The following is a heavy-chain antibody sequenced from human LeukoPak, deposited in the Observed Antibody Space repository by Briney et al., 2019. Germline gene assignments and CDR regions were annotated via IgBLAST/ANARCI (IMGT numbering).Heavy chain of an antibody. V-gene: IGHV3-30*04. J-gene: IGHJ4*02. D-gene: IGHD3-22*01. CDR3: ASGGYYDSSGPPGDY. CDR1: GFTFSSYA. Sequence: GGSLRLSCAASGFTFSSYAMHWVRQAPGKGLEWVAVISYDGSNKYYADSVKGRFTISRDNSKNTLYLQMNSLRAEDTAVYYCASGGYYDSSGPPGDYWGQGTLVTVSS. CDR2: ISYDGSNK.